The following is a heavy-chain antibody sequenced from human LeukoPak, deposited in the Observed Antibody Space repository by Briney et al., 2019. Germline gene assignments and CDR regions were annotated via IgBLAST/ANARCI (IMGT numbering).Heavy chain of an antibody. CDR3: ARGPWPSGYSYGYYFDY. Sequence: SETLSLTCTVSGGSISSYYWSWIRQPPGKGLEWIGYIYYSGSTNYNPSLKSRVTISVDTSKNQFSLKLSSVTAADTAVYYCARGPWPSGYSYGYYFDYWGQGTLVTVPS. V-gene: IGHV4-59*01. D-gene: IGHD5-18*01. CDR1: GGSISSYY. CDR2: IYYSGST. J-gene: IGHJ4*02.